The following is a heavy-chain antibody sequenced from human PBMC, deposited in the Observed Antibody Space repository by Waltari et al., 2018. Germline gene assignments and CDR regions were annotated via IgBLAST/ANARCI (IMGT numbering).Heavy chain of an antibody. CDR1: GFTFSSYA. CDR2: ISYDGSNK. V-gene: IGHV3-30-3*01. J-gene: IGHJ5*02. D-gene: IGHD3-3*01. Sequence: QVQLVESGGGVVQPGRSLRLSCAASGFTFSSYAMHWVRQAPGKGLGLVAVISYDGSNKYYADSVKGRFTISRDNSKNTLYLQMNSLRAEDTAVYYCARAGFWSGYTNNWFDPWGQGTLVTVSS. CDR3: ARAGFWSGYTNNWFDP.